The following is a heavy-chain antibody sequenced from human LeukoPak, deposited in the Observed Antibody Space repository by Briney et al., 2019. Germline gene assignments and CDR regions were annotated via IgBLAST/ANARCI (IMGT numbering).Heavy chain of an antibody. CDR3: ARGGQWLVRSAFDI. V-gene: IGHV3-7*03. CDR2: IKQDGSEK. D-gene: IGHD6-19*01. J-gene: IGHJ3*02. CDR1: GFTFR. Sequence: GGSLRLSGAASGFTFRVRQAPGKGLEWVANIKQDGSEKYYVDSVKGRFTISRDNAKNSLYLQMNSLRAEDTAVYYCARGGQWLVRSAFDIWGQGTMVTVSS.